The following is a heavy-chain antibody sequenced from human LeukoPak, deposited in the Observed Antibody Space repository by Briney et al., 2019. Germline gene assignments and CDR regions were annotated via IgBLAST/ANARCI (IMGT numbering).Heavy chain of an antibody. D-gene: IGHD5-18*01. V-gene: IGHV4-39*07. CDR3: AKGAGGFSYYNWFDP. Sequence: SETLSLTCTVTGGSISSSPYYWGWIRQPPGKGLEWIGSIYYSGTTHYSPSLESRVTISVDTSKNQFSLKVASVTAADTAIYYCAKGAGGFSYYNWFDPWGQGTLVTVSS. CDR2: IYYSGTT. J-gene: IGHJ5*02. CDR1: GGSISSSPYY.